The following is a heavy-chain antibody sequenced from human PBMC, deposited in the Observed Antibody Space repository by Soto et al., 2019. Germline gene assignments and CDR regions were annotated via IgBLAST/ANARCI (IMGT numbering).Heavy chain of an antibody. CDR3: ARHRRPPGYCSSTSCYRDWFDP. Sequence: SETLSLTCTVSGGSISSYYWSWIRQPPGKGLEWIGYIYYSGSTNYNPSLKSRVTISVDTSKNQFSLKLSSVTAADTAVYYCARHRRPPGYCSSTSCYRDWFDPWGQGTLVTISS. J-gene: IGHJ5*02. CDR2: IYYSGST. V-gene: IGHV4-59*08. D-gene: IGHD2-2*01. CDR1: GGSISSYY.